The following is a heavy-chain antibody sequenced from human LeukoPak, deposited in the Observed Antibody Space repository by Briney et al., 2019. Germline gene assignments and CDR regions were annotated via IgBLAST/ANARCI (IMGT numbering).Heavy chain of an antibody. V-gene: IGHV4-39*01. D-gene: IGHD1-26*01. Sequence: PSETLSLTCTVSGGSISSHYWAWIRQPPGKGLEWIGSIYYGGSTHYNPSLKSRVIISVDTSKNQFSLRLNSVAAADTAVYYCARLHTRGEHLFLRFDPWGQGTLVTVSS. CDR2: IYYGGST. CDR1: GGSISSHY. J-gene: IGHJ5*02. CDR3: ARLHTRGEHLFLRFDP.